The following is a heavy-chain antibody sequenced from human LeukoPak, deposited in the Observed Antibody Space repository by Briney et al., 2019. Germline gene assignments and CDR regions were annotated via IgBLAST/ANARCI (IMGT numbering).Heavy chain of an antibody. CDR3: TTGIRGD. CDR1: GFIVTNAW. D-gene: IGHD3-3*02. J-gene: IGHJ4*02. CDR2: IQSKTDGGKT. Sequence: GGSLRLSCAASGFIVTNAWMNWVRQAPGKGLEWVGRIQSKTDGGKTDYAAPVKGRSTISRDDSKNTLYLQMNSLKTEDTAIYYCTTGIRGDWGQGTLVTVSS. V-gene: IGHV3-15*07.